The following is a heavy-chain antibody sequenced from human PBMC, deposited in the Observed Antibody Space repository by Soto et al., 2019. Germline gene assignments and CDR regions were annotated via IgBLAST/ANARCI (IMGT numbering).Heavy chain of an antibody. V-gene: IGHV3-53*01. CDR1: GFTVSSNY. CDR2: IYSGGST. Sequence: GGSLRLSCAASGFTVSSNYMSWVRKAPGKGLEWVSVIYSGGSTYYADSVKGRFTISRDNSKNTLYLQMNSLRAEDTAVYYCARDGHDYGDLADVWGQGTTVTVSS. CDR3: ARDGHDYGDLADV. J-gene: IGHJ6*02. D-gene: IGHD4-17*01.